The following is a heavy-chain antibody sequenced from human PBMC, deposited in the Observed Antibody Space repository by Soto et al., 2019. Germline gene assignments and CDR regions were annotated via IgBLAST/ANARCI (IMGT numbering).Heavy chain of an antibody. V-gene: IGHV1-3*01. J-gene: IGHJ4*02. D-gene: IGHD5-12*01. Sequence: ASVKVSCKASGYTFTSYAMHWVRQAPGQRLEWMGWINAGNGNTKYSQKFQGRVTITRDTSASTAYMELSSLRSEDTAVYYCARDLDIVATILVYWGQGTLVTVSS. CDR1: GYTFTSYA. CDR2: INAGNGNT. CDR3: ARDLDIVATILVY.